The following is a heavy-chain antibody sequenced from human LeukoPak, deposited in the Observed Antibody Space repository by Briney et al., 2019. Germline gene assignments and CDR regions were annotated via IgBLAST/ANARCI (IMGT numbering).Heavy chain of an antibody. CDR2: ISGGGETT. J-gene: IGHJ4*02. CDR1: GFTFSSYA. Sequence: QTGGSLRLSCAASGFTFSSYAMSWVRQAPGKGLEWGSSISGGGETTYYADSAKGRFTISRDNSQNTLYLQMNSLRAEDTAVYYCARDYADYVGYFFFDYWGQGTLVTVSS. V-gene: IGHV3-23*01. CDR3: ARDYADYVGYFFFDY. D-gene: IGHD4-17*01.